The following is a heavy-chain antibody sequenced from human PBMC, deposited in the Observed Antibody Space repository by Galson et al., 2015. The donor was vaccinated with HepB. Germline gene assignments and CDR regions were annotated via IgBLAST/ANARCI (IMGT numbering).Heavy chain of an antibody. CDR3: ARGGSAGCDISDC. D-gene: IGHD2-15*01. Sequence: SVKVSCKASGYTFTSYTMHWVRQAPGQGLEWMGRIIPNIGITNYAQKFQGRVTITTDKSTSTAYMELSSLRSEDTAVYYCARGGSAGCDISDCWGQTILVIVSA. V-gene: IGHV1-69*02. CDR1: GYTFTSYT. CDR2: IIPNIGIT. J-gene: IGHJ4*02.